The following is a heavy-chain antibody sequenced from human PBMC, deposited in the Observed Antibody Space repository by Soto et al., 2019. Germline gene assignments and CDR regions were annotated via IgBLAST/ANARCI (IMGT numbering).Heavy chain of an antibody. V-gene: IGHV3-30*03. CDR1: GFTFSNYG. CDR3: ARDSVVPVYSYSWALDY. J-gene: IGHJ4*02. CDR2: ISYDGSNK. D-gene: IGHD5-18*01. Sequence: GGSLRLSCEASGFTFSNYGTHWVRQAPGKGLEWVAVISYDGSNKYYADSVKGRFTISRDNSKDTLYLQMNSLRAEDTAVYYCARDSVVPVYSYSWALDYWGQGTLVTVSS.